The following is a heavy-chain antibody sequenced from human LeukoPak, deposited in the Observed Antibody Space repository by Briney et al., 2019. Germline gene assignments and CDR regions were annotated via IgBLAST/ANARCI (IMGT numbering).Heavy chain of an antibody. D-gene: IGHD1-14*01. V-gene: IGHV1-18*01. Sequence: ASVMVSSRASGYTFTSNGISWVRRDPGQGVEWMGWISAYNGNTNYAQKLQGRVTITTDTSTNTAYMEMRSLRSDDTAVYYCARESPLTLFDYWGQGTLVTVSS. CDR1: GYTFTSNG. J-gene: IGHJ4*02. CDR3: ARESPLTLFDY. CDR2: ISAYNGNT.